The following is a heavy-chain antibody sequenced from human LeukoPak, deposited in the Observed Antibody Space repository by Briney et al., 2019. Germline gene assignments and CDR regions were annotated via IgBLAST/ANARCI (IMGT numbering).Heavy chain of an antibody. CDR2: IYTSGST. J-gene: IGHJ4*02. Sequence: SETLSLTCTVSGGSISSYYWSWIRQPPGKGLEWIGYIYTSGSTNYNPSLKSRVTISVDTSKNQFSLKLSSVTAAGTAVYYCARSDGYNHDYWGQGTLVTVSS. V-gene: IGHV4-4*09. D-gene: IGHD5-24*01. CDR1: GGSISSYY. CDR3: ARSDGYNHDY.